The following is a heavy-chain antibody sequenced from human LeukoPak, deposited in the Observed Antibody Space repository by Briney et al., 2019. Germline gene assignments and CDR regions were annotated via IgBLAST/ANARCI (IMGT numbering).Heavy chain of an antibody. Sequence: PSETLSLTCTVSAYSISSGYYWGWIRQPPGKGLEWIGSLSHSGSTYYNPSLKSRVTISVDTSKNQFSLKLSSVTAADTAVYYCVRGRYSSGWFKDKNWFDPWGQGIPVTVSS. CDR1: AYSISSGYY. CDR3: VRGRYSSGWFKDKNWFDP. J-gene: IGHJ5*02. D-gene: IGHD6-19*01. V-gene: IGHV4-38-2*02. CDR2: LSHSGST.